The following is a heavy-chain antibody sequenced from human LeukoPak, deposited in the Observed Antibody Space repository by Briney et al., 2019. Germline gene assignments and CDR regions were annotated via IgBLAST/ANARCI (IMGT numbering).Heavy chain of an antibody. CDR3: ARGGTHYYGSANYPRSVY. D-gene: IGHD3-10*01. V-gene: IGHV3-30*04. Sequence: PRGSLRLSCAASGFTFSSYAMHWVRRAPGKGLEWVAVISYDGSHKYYAASVKGRFTIPRENARNSLYLQMNSLRVEDTAVYYCARGGTHYYGSANYPRSVYWGQGTLVTVSS. CDR2: ISYDGSHK. J-gene: IGHJ4*02. CDR1: GFTFSSYA.